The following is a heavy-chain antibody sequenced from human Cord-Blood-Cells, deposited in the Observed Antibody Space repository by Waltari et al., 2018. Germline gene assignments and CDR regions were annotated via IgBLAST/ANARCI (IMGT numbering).Heavy chain of an antibody. D-gene: IGHD6-19*01. V-gene: IGHV4-39*07. Sequence: QLQLQESGPGLVKPSETLSLTCTVSGGSISSSSYYWGWIRQPPGKGLEWIGSIYYSGSTDYNPSLKSRVTRSVDTSKNQFSLKLSSVTAADTAVYYCATFAPKYSSGWSNWFDPWGQGTLVTVSS. J-gene: IGHJ5*02. CDR1: GGSISSSSYY. CDR3: ATFAPKYSSGWSNWFDP. CDR2: IYYSGST.